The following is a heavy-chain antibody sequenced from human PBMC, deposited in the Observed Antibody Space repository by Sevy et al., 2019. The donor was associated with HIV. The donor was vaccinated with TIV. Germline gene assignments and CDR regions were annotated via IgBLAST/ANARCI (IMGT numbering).Heavy chain of an antibody. CDR1: GFTFDTYW. V-gene: IGHV3-7*01. J-gene: IGHJ5*01. CDR3: VRVLWDVLVVPAATPSPWLDS. CDR2: IDPRGNER. Sequence: GGSLRLSCAASGFTFDTYWMGWVRQAPGRGLEWVASIDPRGNERDYLDSLKGRFTISRDNAKNSLYLQMHSLKAGDTALYDWVRVLWDVLVVPAATPSPWLDSWGQGTLVTVSS. D-gene: IGHD1-26*01.